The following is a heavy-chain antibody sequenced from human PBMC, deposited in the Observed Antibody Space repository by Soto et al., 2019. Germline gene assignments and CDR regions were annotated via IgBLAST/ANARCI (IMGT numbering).Heavy chain of an antibody. J-gene: IGHJ4*02. CDR3: AAIVLEEAAQFDH. V-gene: IGHV4-31*03. D-gene: IGHD3-16*02. CDR2: IHYRGTT. CDR1: GASITNCGY. Sequence: NPSETLSLTCTVSGASITNCGYWSWIRQHPGKGLEWIGYIHYRGTTYYNPSLRSRVIISKDTPKNQFSLMVSAVTAADTAVYYCAAIVLEEAAQFDHWGLGTLVTVSS.